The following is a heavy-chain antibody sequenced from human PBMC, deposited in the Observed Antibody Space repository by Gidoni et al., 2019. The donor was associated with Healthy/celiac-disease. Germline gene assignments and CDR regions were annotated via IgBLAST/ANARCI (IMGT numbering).Heavy chain of an antibody. CDR3: ATVERITMIVVVIPGAFDI. D-gene: IGHD3-22*01. CDR2: IYYSGST. J-gene: IGHJ3*02. V-gene: IGHV4-39*01. CDR1: GGSISSSSYY. Sequence: QLQLQESGPGLVKPSETLSLTCTVSGGSISSSSYYWGWIRQPPGKGLEWIGSIYYSGSTYYNPSLKSRVTISVDTSKNQFSLKLSSVTAADTAVYYCATVERITMIVVVIPGAFDIWGQGTMVTVSS.